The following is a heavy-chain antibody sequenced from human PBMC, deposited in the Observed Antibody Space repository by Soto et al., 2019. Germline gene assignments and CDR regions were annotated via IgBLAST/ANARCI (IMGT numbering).Heavy chain of an antibody. Sequence: EVQLVESGGGLVQPGRSLRLSCAASGFTFDDYAMHWVRQAPGKGLEWVSGISWNSGSIGYADSVKGRFTISRDNAKNSLYLQMNSLRAEDTALYYCAKDSRSYYHGMDVWGQGTTVTVSS. CDR3: AKDSRSYYHGMDV. J-gene: IGHJ6*02. V-gene: IGHV3-9*01. CDR1: GFTFDDYA. CDR2: ISWNSGSI.